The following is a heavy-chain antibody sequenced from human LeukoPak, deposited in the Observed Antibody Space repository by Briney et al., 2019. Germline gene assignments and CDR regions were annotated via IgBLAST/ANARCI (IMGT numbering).Heavy chain of an antibody. CDR1: GYTFTGYY. CDR2: INPNSGAT. D-gene: IGHD2-21*02. CDR3: ARAGEYCGGDCFGYHYYSGVDV. J-gene: IGHJ6*02. V-gene: IGHV1-2*02. Sequence: ASVKVSFKASGYTFTGYYMHWVRQAPGQGGEWMGWINPNSGATNYAQKFQARVTMTRDTSITTFYLELSRLKSDDTAVYYCARAGEYCGGDCFGYHYYSGVDVWGQGTPVAVSS.